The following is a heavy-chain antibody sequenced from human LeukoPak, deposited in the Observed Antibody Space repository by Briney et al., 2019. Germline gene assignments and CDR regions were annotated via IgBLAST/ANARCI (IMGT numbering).Heavy chain of an antibody. J-gene: IGHJ6*03. D-gene: IGHD5-24*01. CDR3: ARSWQPYYYYYYMDV. CDR1: GFTFSSYA. Sequence: PGGSLRLSCAASGFTFSSYAMHWVRQAPGKGLEWVAVISYDGSNKYYADSVKGRFTISRDNSKNTLYLQMNSLRAEDTAVYYCARSWQPYYYYYYMDVWGKGTTVTVSS. V-gene: IGHV3-30*04. CDR2: ISYDGSNK.